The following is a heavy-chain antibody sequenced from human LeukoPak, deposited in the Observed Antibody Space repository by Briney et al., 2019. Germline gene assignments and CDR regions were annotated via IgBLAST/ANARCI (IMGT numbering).Heavy chain of an antibody. CDR2: INPNSGGT. Sequence: ASVKVSCKASGHTFTGYFIHWVRQAPGQGLGWMGWINPNSGGTNSAQKFQARVTMTRDTSISTAYMELSSLRSDDTAVYYCAMASNANDYGARGAFDIWGQGTMITVSS. CDR1: GHTFTGYF. CDR3: AMASNANDYGARGAFDI. V-gene: IGHV1-2*02. J-gene: IGHJ3*02. D-gene: IGHD4-17*01.